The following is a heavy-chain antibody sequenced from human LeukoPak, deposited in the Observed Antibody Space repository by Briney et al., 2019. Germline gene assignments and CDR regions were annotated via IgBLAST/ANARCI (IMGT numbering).Heavy chain of an antibody. D-gene: IGHD6-13*01. V-gene: IGHV1-18*01. CDR1: GYTFTSYG. J-gene: IGHJ4*02. CDR3: ERYRGSSWYGGLAGFDY. CDR2: ISAYNGNT. Sequence: ASVKVSCKASGYTFTSYGISWVRQAPGQGLDWMGWISAYNGNTNYAQKLHGRVTMTTDTSTSTAYMELRSMRSDDTAVYYCERYRGSSWYGGLAGFDYWGQGTLVTVSS.